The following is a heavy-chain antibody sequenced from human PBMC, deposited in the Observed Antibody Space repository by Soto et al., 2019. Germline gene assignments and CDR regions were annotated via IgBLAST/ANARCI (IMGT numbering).Heavy chain of an antibody. CDR1: GFTFSNFS. D-gene: IGHD2-2*02. CDR2: ISSRSDI. V-gene: IGHV3-21*01. CDR3: AREYTASPLDHGLDV. J-gene: IGHJ6*02. Sequence: GGSLRLSCVGSGFTFSNFSINWVRQAPGKGLEWVSSISSRSDIYYADSLKGRFTSSRDNAKNSVSLQMNSLRAEDTAVYYCAREYTASPLDHGLDVWGQGTTVTVSS.